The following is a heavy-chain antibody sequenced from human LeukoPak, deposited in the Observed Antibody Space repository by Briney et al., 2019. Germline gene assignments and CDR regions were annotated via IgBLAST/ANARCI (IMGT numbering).Heavy chain of an antibody. D-gene: IGHD6-13*01. Sequence: GGSLRLSCAASGFTFSSYAMSWVRQAPGKGLECVSAISGVGGNTYYADSVKGRFTISRDNSKNTLYLQMNSLRAEDTAVYYCAKLLYSSSWMGWFDPWGQGTLVTVSS. V-gene: IGHV3-23*01. CDR3: AKLLYSSSWMGWFDP. CDR1: GFTFSSYA. J-gene: IGHJ5*02. CDR2: ISGVGGNT.